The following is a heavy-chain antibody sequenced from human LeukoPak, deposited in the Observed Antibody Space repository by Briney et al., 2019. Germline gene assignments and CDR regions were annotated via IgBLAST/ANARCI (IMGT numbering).Heavy chain of an antibody. D-gene: IGHD5-12*01. V-gene: IGHV1-2*02. Sequence: GASVKVSCKASGYTFTGYYMHWVLQAPGQGLEWMGWINPNSGGTNYAQKFQGRVTMTRDTSIGTAYMELSRLRSDDTAVYYCARTGYDGVYYFDYWGQGTLVTVSS. CDR3: ARTGYDGVYYFDY. CDR2: INPNSGGT. CDR1: GYTFTGYY. J-gene: IGHJ4*02.